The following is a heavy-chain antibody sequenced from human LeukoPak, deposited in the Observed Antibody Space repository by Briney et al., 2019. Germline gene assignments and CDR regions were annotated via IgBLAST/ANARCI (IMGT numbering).Heavy chain of an antibody. V-gene: IGHV3-30*18. CDR1: GFTFSSYG. J-gene: IGHJ3*02. CDR2: ISYDGSNK. CDR3: AKDLWFGDRVAFDI. Sequence: GGSLRLSCAASGFTFSSYGMHWVRQAPGKGLEWVAVISYDGSNKYYADSVKGRFTISRDNSKNTLYLQMNSLRAEDTAVYYCAKDLWFGDRVAFDIWGQGTMVTVSS. D-gene: IGHD3-10*01.